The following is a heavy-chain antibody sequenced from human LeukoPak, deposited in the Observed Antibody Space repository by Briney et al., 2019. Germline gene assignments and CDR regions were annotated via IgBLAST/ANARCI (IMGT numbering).Heavy chain of an antibody. CDR1: GGTFSSYA. J-gene: IGHJ3*02. Sequence: GASVKVSCKASGGTFSSYAISWVRQAPGQGLEWMGRIIPILGIANYAQKFQGRVTITADKSTSTPYMELSSLRSEDTAVYYCATDRIQGMDSLFPDGFDIWGQGTMVTVSS. D-gene: IGHD2-15*01. CDR2: IIPILGIA. CDR3: ATDRIQGMDSLFPDGFDI. V-gene: IGHV1-69*04.